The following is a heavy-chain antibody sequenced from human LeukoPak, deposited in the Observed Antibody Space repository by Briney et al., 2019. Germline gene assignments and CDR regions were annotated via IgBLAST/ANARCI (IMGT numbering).Heavy chain of an antibody. D-gene: IGHD1-1*01. CDR3: ASGLNDDY. Sequence: SETLSLTCTVSGGSISSYYWSWIRQPPGKGLEWIGYIYYSGSTYYNPSLKSRVTISVDTSKNQFSLKLSSVTAADTAVYYCASGLNDDYWGQGTLVTVSS. CDR2: IYYSGST. CDR1: GGSISSYY. V-gene: IGHV4-59*06. J-gene: IGHJ4*02.